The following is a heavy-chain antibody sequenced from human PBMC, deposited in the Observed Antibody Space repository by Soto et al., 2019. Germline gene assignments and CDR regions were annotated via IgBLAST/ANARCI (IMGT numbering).Heavy chain of an antibody. CDR2: ISSSSSPI. CDR1: GFTFSSYG. J-gene: IGHJ3*02. CDR3: EERDDFDI. Sequence: EVQLVESGGGLVQPGASLRLSCAASGFTFSSYGMNWVRQAPGKGLEWVSYISSSSSPIYYADSVKGRFTISRDNDKNSLYLQMNTLRDEDTAVYYCEERDDFDIWGQGTMVTVSS. V-gene: IGHV3-48*02.